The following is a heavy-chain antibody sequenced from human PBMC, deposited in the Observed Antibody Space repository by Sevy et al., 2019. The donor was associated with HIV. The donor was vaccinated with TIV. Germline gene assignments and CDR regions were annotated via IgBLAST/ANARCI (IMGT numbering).Heavy chain of an antibody. CDR2: INPSGGST. CDR1: GYTFTSYY. J-gene: IGHJ6*02. V-gene: IGHV1-46*03. Sequence: ASVKVSCKASGYTFTSYYMHWVRQAPGQGLEWMGIINPSGGSTSYAQKFQGRVTMTRDTSTSTVYMELSSLRSEDTAVYYCASTQSTYGSGSYYNAGGYYYGMDVWGQGTTVTVSS. D-gene: IGHD3-10*01. CDR3: ASTQSTYGSGSYYNAGGYYYGMDV.